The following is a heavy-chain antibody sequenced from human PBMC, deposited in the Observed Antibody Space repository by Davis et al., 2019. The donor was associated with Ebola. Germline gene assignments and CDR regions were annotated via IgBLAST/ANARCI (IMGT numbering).Heavy chain of an antibody. D-gene: IGHD2-2*01. J-gene: IGHJ6*02. CDR2: IIPILGTA. CDR1: GYTFTSYG. Sequence: AASVKVSCKASGYTFTSYGISWVRQAPGQGLEWMGRIIPILGTANYAQKFQGRVTITADESTSTAYMELSSLRSEDTAVYYCARGPLGYCSSTSCFQRYYYYGMDVWGQGTTVTVSS. V-gene: IGHV1-69*11. CDR3: ARGPLGYCSSTSCFQRYYYYGMDV.